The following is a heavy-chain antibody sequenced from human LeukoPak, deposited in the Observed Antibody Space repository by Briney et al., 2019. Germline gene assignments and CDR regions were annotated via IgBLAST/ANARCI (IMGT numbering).Heavy chain of an antibody. D-gene: IGHD6-13*01. Sequence: QPGGSLSLSCAASGFTFSNYWMSWVRPAPGKGLEWVANIKEDGSEKYYVDSVKGRFTISRDNARNSLYLQMNSLRAEDTAVYYCASGRQLGYWGQGTLVTVSS. CDR2: IKEDGSEK. CDR1: GFTFSNYW. CDR3: ASGRQLGY. J-gene: IGHJ4*02. V-gene: IGHV3-7*01.